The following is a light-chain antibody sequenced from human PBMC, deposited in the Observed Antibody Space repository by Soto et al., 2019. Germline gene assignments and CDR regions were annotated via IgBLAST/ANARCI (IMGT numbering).Light chain of an antibody. J-gene: IGLJ1*01. CDR3: CSYANSSTAYV. CDR1: SSHVGSYKF. Sequence: QSVLTQPASVSGSPGQSITISCTGTSSHVGSYKFVSWYQQHPGKAPKLMIYEGSKRPSGVSNRISGPKSANTASLTISGLQTEDEADYYCCSYANSSTAYVFGTGTKVTVL. CDR2: EGS. V-gene: IGLV2-23*01.